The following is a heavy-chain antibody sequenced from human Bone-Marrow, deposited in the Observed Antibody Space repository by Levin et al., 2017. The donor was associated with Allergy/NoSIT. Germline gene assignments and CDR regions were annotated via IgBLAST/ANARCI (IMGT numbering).Heavy chain of an antibody. CDR2: INLMFDTT. J-gene: IGHJ6*02. V-gene: IGHV1-69*13. D-gene: IGHD6-19*01. CDR1: RDTFSTYA. Sequence: GASVKVSCKTSRDTFSTYAIGWVRQAPGQGLEWMGGINLMFDTTNYAQKFEGRVTFSADESTTTVYMELSRLTSEDTAVYYCARLTVTLQWLPTYYAGMDVWGPGTTVIVSS. CDR3: ARLTVTLQWLPTYYAGMDV.